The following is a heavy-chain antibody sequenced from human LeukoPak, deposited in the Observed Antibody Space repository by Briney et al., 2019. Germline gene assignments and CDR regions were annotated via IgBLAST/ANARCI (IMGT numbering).Heavy chain of an antibody. CDR1: GFTFSSYA. J-gene: IGHJ4*02. Sequence: GGSLRLSCAASGFTFSSYAMSWVRQAPGKGLEWVSFISATGGNTQYADSVKGRFTISRDNSKNTLYLQMNSLRAVDTAVYYCAKDGASAYSGSDYWGQGTLVTVSS. CDR3: AKDGASAYSGSDY. D-gene: IGHD5-12*01. V-gene: IGHV3-23*01. CDR2: ISATGGNT.